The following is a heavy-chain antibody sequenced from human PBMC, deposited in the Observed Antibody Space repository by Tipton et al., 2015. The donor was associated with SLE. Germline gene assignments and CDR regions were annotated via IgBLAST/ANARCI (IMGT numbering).Heavy chain of an antibody. CDR3: ARDRGAYGWFDP. CDR1: GGSISSGSYY. CDR2: IYTSGST. Sequence: LRLSCTVSGGSISSGSYYWSWIRQPAGKGLEWIEHIYTSGSTNYNPSLKSRVTISVDTSKNQFSLKLSSVTAADTAVYYCARDRGAYGWFDPWGQGTLVTVSS. D-gene: IGHD3-10*01. V-gene: IGHV4-61*09. J-gene: IGHJ5*02.